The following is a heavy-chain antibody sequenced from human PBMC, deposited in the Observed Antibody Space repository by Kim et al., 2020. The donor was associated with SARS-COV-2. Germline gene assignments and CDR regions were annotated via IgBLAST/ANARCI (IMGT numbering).Heavy chain of an antibody. D-gene: IGHD1-26*01. V-gene: IGHV3-30*04. Sequence: GGSLRLSCAASGFTFSSYAMHWVRQAPGKGLEWVAVISYDGSNKYYVDSVKGRFTISRDNSKNTLYLQMNSLRAEDTAVYYCAREGGSYSEYFQHWGEGTLVTVSS. CDR1: GFTFSSYA. CDR2: ISYDGSNK. CDR3: AREGGSYSEYFQH. J-gene: IGHJ1*01.